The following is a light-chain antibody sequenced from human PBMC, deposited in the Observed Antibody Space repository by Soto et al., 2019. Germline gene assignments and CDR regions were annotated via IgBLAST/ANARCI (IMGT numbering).Light chain of an antibody. Sequence: EIVLTQSPGTLSLSPGERATLSCRASQSVSSSYLAWYQQKPGQAPRLLIYGASSRATGIPDRFSGSGSGTDFTLTISRLEPEDFAVYYCQQYACSPLTFGGGT. V-gene: IGKV3-20*01. CDR2: GAS. J-gene: IGKJ4*01. CDR3: QQYACSPLT. CDR1: QSVSSSY.